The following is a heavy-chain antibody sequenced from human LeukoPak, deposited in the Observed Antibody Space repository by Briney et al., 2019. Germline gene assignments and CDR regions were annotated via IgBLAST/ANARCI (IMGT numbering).Heavy chain of an antibody. V-gene: IGHV3-48*02. Sequence: GGSLRLSCAASGFSFSSYSMSWVRQAPGKGLEWVSYINSSSSTIYYSDSVKGRFTISRDNAKNSLYLQMNSLRDEDTAVYYCASAGSGLYWGQGTLVTVSS. D-gene: IGHD6-19*01. CDR3: ASAGSGLY. CDR2: INSSSSTI. CDR1: GFSFSSYS. J-gene: IGHJ4*02.